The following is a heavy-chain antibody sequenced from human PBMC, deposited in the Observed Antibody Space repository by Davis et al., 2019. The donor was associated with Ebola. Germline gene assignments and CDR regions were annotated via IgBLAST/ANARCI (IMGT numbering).Heavy chain of an antibody. CDR1: GGTFSSYA. CDR3: AREYNWNSGMDV. CDR2: ISAYNGNT. D-gene: IGHD1-20*01. J-gene: IGHJ6*02. Sequence: ASVKVSCKASGGTFSSYAISWVRQAPGQGLEWLGWISAYNGNTNYAQKLQGRVTMTTDTSTSTAYMELSSLRSEDTAVYYCAREYNWNSGMDVWGQGTTVTVSS. V-gene: IGHV1-18*01.